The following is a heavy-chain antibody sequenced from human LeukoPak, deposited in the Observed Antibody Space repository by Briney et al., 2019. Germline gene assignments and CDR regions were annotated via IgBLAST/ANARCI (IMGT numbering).Heavy chain of an antibody. J-gene: IGHJ3*02. D-gene: IGHD4-11*01. CDR1: GFTFSSYW. CDR3: ARSNQHDYDASDI. CDR2: INSDGSST. V-gene: IGHV3-74*01. Sequence: GGSLRLSCAASGFTFSSYWMHWVRQAPGKGLVWVSRINSDGSSTSYADSVKGRFTISRDNAKNTLYLQMNSLRAEDTAVYYCARSNQHDYDASDIWGQGTMVTVSS.